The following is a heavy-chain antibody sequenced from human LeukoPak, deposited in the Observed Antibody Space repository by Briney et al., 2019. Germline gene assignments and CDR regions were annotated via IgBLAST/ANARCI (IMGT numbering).Heavy chain of an antibody. CDR1: GYTFTSYD. J-gene: IGHJ4*02. V-gene: IGHV1-8*03. Sequence: ASVKVSCKASGYTFTSYDINWVRQATGQGLEWIGWMNPNSGNTGYAQKFQGRVTITRITSISTAYMELSSLRSEDTAVYYCARGPGDFWSGYYKVWGQGTLVTVSS. CDR3: ARGPGDFWSGYYKV. CDR2: MNPNSGNT. D-gene: IGHD3-3*01.